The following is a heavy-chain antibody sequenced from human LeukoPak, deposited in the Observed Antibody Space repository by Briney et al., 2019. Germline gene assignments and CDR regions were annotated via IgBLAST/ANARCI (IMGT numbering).Heavy chain of an antibody. CDR1: GFTFSSYS. CDR2: ISSNRNYI. J-gene: IGHJ4*02. CDR3: LRGDRRDY. V-gene: IGHV3-21*01. Sequence: GGSLRLSCAGAGFTFSSYSMNWVRQAPGKGLEWVSSISSNRNYIYYVESVKGRFTISRDNAKNSLYLQMNSLRAEDTAVYYCLRGDRRDYWGQGTLVTVSS.